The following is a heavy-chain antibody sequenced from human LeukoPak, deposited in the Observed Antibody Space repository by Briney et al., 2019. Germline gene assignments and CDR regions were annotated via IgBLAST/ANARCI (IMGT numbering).Heavy chain of an antibody. J-gene: IGHJ6*02. CDR2: IWIDGTNE. Sequence: GRSLRLSCEASGVTFSSYGMRWVRQAPGKGLEWVALIWIDGTNEYYADSVRGRFTTSRDNSKSPLYLQMNSLGADDPALYYCGRDYGSGMDVWGQGTTVTVSS. D-gene: IGHD6-19*01. V-gene: IGHV3-33*01. CDR3: GRDYGSGMDV. CDR1: GVTFSSYG.